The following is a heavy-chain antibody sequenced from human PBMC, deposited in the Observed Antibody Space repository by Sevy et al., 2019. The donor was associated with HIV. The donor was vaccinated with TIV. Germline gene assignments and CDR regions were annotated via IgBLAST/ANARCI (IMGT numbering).Heavy chain of an antibody. J-gene: IGHJ5*02. Sequence: GGSLRLSCAASGISFRGHYLTWVRQRPGEGLESVAKINPDGSGQYYLASVRSRFVISRDDHQNSLFLHLNDLKFDDTAVYYCTKEEWWRFDPWGRGTLVTVSS. CDR2: INPDGSGQ. CDR3: TKEEWWRFDP. CDR1: GISFRGHY. D-gene: IGHD2-8*01. V-gene: IGHV3-7*04.